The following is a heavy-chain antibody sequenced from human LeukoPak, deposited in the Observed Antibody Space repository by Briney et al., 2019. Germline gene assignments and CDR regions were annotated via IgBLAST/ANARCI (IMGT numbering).Heavy chain of an antibody. CDR3: ASSTKGSSSDY. Sequence: PSETLSLTCTVSGGSISSYYWSWIRQPPGKGLEWIGYIYYSGSTNYNPSLKSRVTISVDTSKNQFSLKLSSVTAADTAVYYCASSTKGSSSDYWGRGTLVTVSS. D-gene: IGHD6-6*01. CDR1: GGSISSYY. CDR2: IYYSGST. V-gene: IGHV4-59*01. J-gene: IGHJ4*02.